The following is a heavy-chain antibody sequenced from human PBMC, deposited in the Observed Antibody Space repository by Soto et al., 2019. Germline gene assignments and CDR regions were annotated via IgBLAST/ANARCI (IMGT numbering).Heavy chain of an antibody. CDR2: IYYSGST. V-gene: IGHV4-31*03. CDR1: GGSISSGGYY. J-gene: IGHJ4*02. Sequence: SETLSLTCTVSGGSISSGGYYWSWIRQHPGKGLEWIGYIYYSGSTYYSPSLKSRVTISVDTSKNQFSLKLSSVTAADTAVYYCATGRDYYFDYWGQGTLVTVSS. CDR3: ATGRDYYFDY.